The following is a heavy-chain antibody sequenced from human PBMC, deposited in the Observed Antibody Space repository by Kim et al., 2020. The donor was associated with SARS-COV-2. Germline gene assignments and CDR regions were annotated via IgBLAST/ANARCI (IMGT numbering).Heavy chain of an antibody. CDR2: MNPNSGNT. J-gene: IGHJ4*02. V-gene: IGHV1-8*01. CDR3: ALVRDSSSWQFDY. Sequence: ASVKVSCKASGYTFTSYDINWVRQATGQGLEWMGWMNPNSGNTGYAQKFQGRVTMTRNTSISTAYMELSSLRSEDTAVYYCALVRDSSSWQFDYWGQGTLVTVSS. D-gene: IGHD6-13*01. CDR1: GYTFTSYD.